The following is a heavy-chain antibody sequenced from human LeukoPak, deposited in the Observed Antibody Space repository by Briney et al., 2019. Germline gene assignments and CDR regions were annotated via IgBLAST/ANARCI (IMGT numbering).Heavy chain of an antibody. V-gene: IGHV3-15*01. CDR3: TTVEYVAFYI. CDR2: VKSKSHGGTI. Sequence: PGGSLRLSCAASGFTFSNAWVTWVRQAPGRGLEWVARVKSKSHGGTIDYAAAVKGRFIISRDDSTSTLYLQMNSLKTEDTAVYYCTTVEYVAFYIWGQGTMVTVSS. CDR1: GFTFSNAW. D-gene: IGHD2/OR15-2a*01. J-gene: IGHJ3*02.